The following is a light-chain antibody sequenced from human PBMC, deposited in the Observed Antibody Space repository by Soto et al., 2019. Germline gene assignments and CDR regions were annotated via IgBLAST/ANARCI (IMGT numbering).Light chain of an antibody. CDR2: EVT. V-gene: IGLV2-14*03. CDR1: SSDVGGYNS. Sequence: QSALTQPASVSGSPGQSITISCTGTSSDVGGYNSVSWYQQHPGKAPKLIIYEVTDRPSGVSNRFSGSKSGNTASLTISGLQAEDEADYYCSSFTTSSTLLFGGGTQLTVL. J-gene: IGLJ2*01. CDR3: SSFTTSSTLL.